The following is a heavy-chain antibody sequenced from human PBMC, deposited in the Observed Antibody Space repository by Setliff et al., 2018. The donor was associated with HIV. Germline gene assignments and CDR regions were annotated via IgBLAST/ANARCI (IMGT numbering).Heavy chain of an antibody. Sequence: PSETLSLTCAVSGYAISSGYYWGWFRQPPGKGLEWIGEITPSGATNYLPSLKSRVTMSLDTSKNQFSLKLTSVTAADTALYYCSNWNTTIDADSWGQGTLVTVSS. J-gene: IGHJ4*02. D-gene: IGHD5-18*01. CDR1: GYAISSGYY. CDR2: ITPSGAT. V-gene: IGHV4-38-2*01. CDR3: SNWNTTIDADS.